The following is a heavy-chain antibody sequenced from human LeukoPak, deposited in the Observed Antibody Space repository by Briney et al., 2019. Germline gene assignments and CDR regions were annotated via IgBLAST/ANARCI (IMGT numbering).Heavy chain of an antibody. CDR3: AKEGYPVAWYYYGMDV. Sequence: QPGGSLRLSCAASGFTFSSYAMSWVRQAPGKGLEWVSAISGSGGSTYYADSVKGRFTISRDNSKNTLYLQMNSLRAEDTAVYYCAKEGYPVAWYYYGMDVWGQGTTVTVSS. J-gene: IGHJ6*02. CDR2: ISGSGGST. CDR1: GFTFSSYA. D-gene: IGHD5-12*01. V-gene: IGHV3-23*01.